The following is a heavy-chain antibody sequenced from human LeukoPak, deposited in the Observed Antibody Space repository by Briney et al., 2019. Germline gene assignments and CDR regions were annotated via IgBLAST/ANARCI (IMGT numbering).Heavy chain of an antibody. Sequence: SETLSLTCSVSGVSVSNHYWSWIRQPPGKGLEWIGWFYYSGGTYFNPSLGSRVTISADTSRNHLSLNLRSLTAAGTAVYYCARELRDWYDYVWEDAFDIWGQGTMVTVSS. J-gene: IGHJ3*02. CDR2: FYYSGGT. V-gene: IGHV4-59*02. CDR3: ARELRDWYDYVWEDAFDI. D-gene: IGHD3-16*01. CDR1: GVSVSNHY.